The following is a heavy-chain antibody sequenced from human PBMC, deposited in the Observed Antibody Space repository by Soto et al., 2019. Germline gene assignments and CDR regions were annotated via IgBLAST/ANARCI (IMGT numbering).Heavy chain of an antibody. Sequence: ASVKVSCKASGYTFTGYYMHWVRQAPGQGLEWMGWINPNSGGTNYAQKFQGRVTMTRDTSISTAYMELSRLRPDDTAVYYCARDLPYSSSWPGTKNWFDPWGQGTLVTVSS. D-gene: IGHD6-13*01. CDR3: ARDLPYSSSWPGTKNWFDP. CDR2: INPNSGGT. J-gene: IGHJ5*02. CDR1: GYTFTGYY. V-gene: IGHV1-2*02.